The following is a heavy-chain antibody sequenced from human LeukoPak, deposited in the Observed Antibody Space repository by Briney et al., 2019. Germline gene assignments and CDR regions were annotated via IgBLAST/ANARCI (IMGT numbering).Heavy chain of an antibody. V-gene: IGHV1-2*02. CDR3: ARSYYYDSSGYYWRYWFDP. D-gene: IGHD3-22*01. J-gene: IGHJ5*02. CDR2: INPNSGGT. CDR1: GYTFTGYY. Sequence: ASVKVSCKASGYTFTGYYMHWVRQAPGQGLEWMGWINPNSGGTNYAQKFQGRVTMTRDTSISTAYMELSRLRSDDTAVYYCARSYYYDSSGYYWRYWFDPWGQGTLVTVSS.